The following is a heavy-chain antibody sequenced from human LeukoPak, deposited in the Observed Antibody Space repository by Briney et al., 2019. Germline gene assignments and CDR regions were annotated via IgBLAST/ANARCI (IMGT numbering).Heavy chain of an antibody. CDR3: ARDRGIRDYFDY. V-gene: IGHV3-74*01. CDR2: INSDGTDT. Sequence: GGSLRLSCAASGFIFSSYWMHWVRQVPGKGLVWVSRINSDGTDTSYADSVKGRFTVSRDNAKNSLYLQMNSLRAEDTAVYYCARDRGIRDYFDYWGQGTLVTVSP. CDR1: GFIFSSYW. D-gene: IGHD3-3*02. J-gene: IGHJ4*02.